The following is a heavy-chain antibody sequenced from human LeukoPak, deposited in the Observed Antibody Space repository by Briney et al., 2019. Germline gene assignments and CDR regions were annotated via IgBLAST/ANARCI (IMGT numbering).Heavy chain of an antibody. V-gene: IGHV5-51*01. J-gene: IGHJ3*02. CDR1: GYSFTSYC. Sequence: GESLKISCKGSGYSFTSYCIGWVRQMPGKGREWMGIIYPGDSDARYSPSFQGQVTISADKSISTAYLQWSSLKASATAMYYCARIKDIVVVPAGGGDAFDIWGQGTMVTVSS. D-gene: IGHD2-2*01. CDR3: ARIKDIVVVPAGGGDAFDI. CDR2: IYPGDSDA.